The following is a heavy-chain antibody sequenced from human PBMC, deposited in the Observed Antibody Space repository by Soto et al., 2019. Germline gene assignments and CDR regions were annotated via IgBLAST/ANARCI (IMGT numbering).Heavy chain of an antibody. Sequence: PGGSLRLSCAASGFTFDDYAMHWVRQAPGKGLEWVSGISWNSGSIGYADSVKGRFTISRDNAKNSLYLQMNSLRAEDTALYYCAKDGGTLPKLNWNYVYYYYYMDVWGKGTTVTVSS. CDR1: GFTFDDYA. V-gene: IGHV3-9*01. CDR2: ISWNSGSI. J-gene: IGHJ6*03. CDR3: AKDGGTLPKLNWNYVYYYYYMDV. D-gene: IGHD1-7*01.